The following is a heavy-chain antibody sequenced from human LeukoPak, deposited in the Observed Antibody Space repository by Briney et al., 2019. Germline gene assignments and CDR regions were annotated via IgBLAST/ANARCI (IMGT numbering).Heavy chain of an antibody. CDR1: GFRFSSYG. V-gene: IGHV3-33*01. CDR2: IWTDGNTK. CDR3: ARERSLNTASLGY. J-gene: IGHJ4*01. D-gene: IGHD5-18*01. Sequence: GKSLRLSCATSGFRFSSYGMHWVRQAPGKGLEWVAVIWTDGNTKNYADSVKGRFTISRDNSNNTLYLQMYSLRAEDTALYYCARERSLNTASLGYWGHGTLVTVSS.